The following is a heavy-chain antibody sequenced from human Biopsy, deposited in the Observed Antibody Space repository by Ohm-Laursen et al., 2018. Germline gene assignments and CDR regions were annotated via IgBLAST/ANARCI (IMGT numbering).Heavy chain of an antibody. Sequence: SLRLSCAASGFTFSDYAMNWVRQAPGKGLEWVSTISGSGGNTYNADSVRGRFTVSRDGSKSTLYLQMSSLSAEDTAFYYCAKGGYCTTSSCYMDLDYWGQGTLVTVSS. CDR2: ISGSGGNT. D-gene: IGHD2-2*02. CDR1: GFTFSDYA. V-gene: IGHV3-23*01. CDR3: AKGGYCTTSSCYMDLDY. J-gene: IGHJ4*02.